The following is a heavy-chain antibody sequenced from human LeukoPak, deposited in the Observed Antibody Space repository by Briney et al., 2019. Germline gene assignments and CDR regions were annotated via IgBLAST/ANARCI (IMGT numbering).Heavy chain of an antibody. V-gene: IGHV1-2*02. CDR1: GYIFTGYW. D-gene: IGHD1-1*01. CDR3: ASEMRPPTTTLVAY. Sequence: ASVKVSCKASGYIFTGYWIHWVRQAPGQGVEGMGFINPNSGHTNYAQKFQGRVTMTRDPSIHTAYLQLNGLPDDHTAVYYCASEMRPPTTTLVAYWAQGTLVTVPS. CDR2: INPNSGHT. J-gene: IGHJ4*02.